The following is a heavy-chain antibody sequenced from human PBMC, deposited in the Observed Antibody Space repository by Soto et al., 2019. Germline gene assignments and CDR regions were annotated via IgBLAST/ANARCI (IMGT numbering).Heavy chain of an antibody. J-gene: IGHJ6*02. Sequence: GGSLRLSCAASGFTFSSYAMSWVRQAPGKGLEWVSAISGSGGSTYYADSVKGRFTISRDNSKNTLYLQMNSLRAEDTAVYYCAKTDGHVYYYYGMDVWGQGTTVTVSS. CDR2: ISGSGGST. V-gene: IGHV3-23*01. CDR1: GFTFSSYA. CDR3: AKTDGHVYYYYGMDV.